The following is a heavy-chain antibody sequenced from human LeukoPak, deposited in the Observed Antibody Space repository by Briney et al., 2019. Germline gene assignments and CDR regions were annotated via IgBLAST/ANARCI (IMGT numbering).Heavy chain of an antibody. V-gene: IGHV1-69*06. CDR2: IIPIFGTA. CDR3: ARASRRYSGSYPAGY. Sequence: SVKVSCKASGGTFSIYAISWVRQAPGQGLEWMGGIIPIFGTAIYAQKFQGRVTITADKSTTTAYMELSSLRSEDTAVYYCARASRRYSGSYPAGYWGQGTLVTVSS. D-gene: IGHD1-26*01. J-gene: IGHJ4*02. CDR1: GGTFSIYA.